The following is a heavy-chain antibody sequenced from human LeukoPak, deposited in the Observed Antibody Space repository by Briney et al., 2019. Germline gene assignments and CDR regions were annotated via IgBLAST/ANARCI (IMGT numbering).Heavy chain of an antibody. CDR3: AKGGESSSWLSDY. CDR1: GFTFSSYA. V-gene: IGHV3-23*01. Sequence: PGGSPRLSCAASGFTFSSYAMSWVRQAPGKGLQWVSALSGSGLSTYYADSVKGRFTISRDNSKNTLYLQMNSRRAEGTAVYYCAKGGESSSWLSDYWGQGTLVPVSS. J-gene: IGHJ4*02. D-gene: IGHD6-13*01. CDR2: LSGSGLST.